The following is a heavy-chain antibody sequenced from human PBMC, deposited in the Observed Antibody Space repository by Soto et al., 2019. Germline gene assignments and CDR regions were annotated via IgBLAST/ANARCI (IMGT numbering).Heavy chain of an antibody. CDR2: ISAYNGNT. CDR3: ARLPGPTIFGVVISDY. V-gene: IGHV1-18*01. Sequence: ASVTVSCKASGYTFTSYGISWVRQAPGQGLEWMGWISAYNGNTNYAQKLQGRVTMTTDTSTSTAYMELRSLRSDDTAVYYCARLPGPTIFGVVISDYWGQGTLVTVSS. J-gene: IGHJ4*02. D-gene: IGHD3-3*01. CDR1: GYTFTSYG.